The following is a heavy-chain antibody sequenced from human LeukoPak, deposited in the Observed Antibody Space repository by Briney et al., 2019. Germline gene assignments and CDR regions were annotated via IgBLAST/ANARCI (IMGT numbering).Heavy chain of an antibody. Sequence: GGSLRLSCAASGFTFNSYSMNWVRQAPGKGLVWVSRINSDGSFTSYADSVKGRFTISRDNAKNTLYLQMNSLRAEDTAVYYCARACSGGSCYGAFDIWGQGTMVTVSS. D-gene: IGHD2-15*01. V-gene: IGHV3-74*01. CDR3: ARACSGGSCYGAFDI. CDR1: GFTFNSYS. J-gene: IGHJ3*02. CDR2: INSDGSFT.